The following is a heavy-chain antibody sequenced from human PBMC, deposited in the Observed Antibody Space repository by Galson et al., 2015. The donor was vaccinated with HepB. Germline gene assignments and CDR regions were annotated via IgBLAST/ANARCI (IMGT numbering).Heavy chain of an antibody. J-gene: IGHJ5*02. D-gene: IGHD6-19*01. CDR3: AKDWAAVAGTTEDWFDP. CDR2: ISYDGSNK. V-gene: IGHV3-30*18. CDR1: GFTFSSYG. Sequence: SLRLSCAASGFTFSSYGMHWVRQAPGKGLEWVAVISYDGSNKYYADSVKGRFTISRDNSKNTLYLQMNSLRAEDTAVYYCAKDWAAVAGTTEDWFDPWGQGTLVTVSS.